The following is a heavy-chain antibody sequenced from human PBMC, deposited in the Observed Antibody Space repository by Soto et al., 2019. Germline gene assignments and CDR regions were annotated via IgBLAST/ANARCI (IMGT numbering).Heavy chain of an antibody. Sequence: PGESLKISCKGSGYSFATYWIGWVRQMPGKGLEWMGIIYPGDSDTRYSPSFQGQVTIPADKSINTAYLHWSSLKASDTAMYYCATGGYCTTTSCYNFFDYWGQGSLVTVSS. CDR2: IYPGDSDT. CDR3: ATGGYCTTTSCYNFFDY. D-gene: IGHD2-2*02. V-gene: IGHV5-51*01. CDR1: GYSFATYW. J-gene: IGHJ4*02.